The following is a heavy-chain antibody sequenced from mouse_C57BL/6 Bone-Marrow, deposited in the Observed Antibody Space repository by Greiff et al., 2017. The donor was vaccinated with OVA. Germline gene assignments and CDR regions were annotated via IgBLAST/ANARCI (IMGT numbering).Heavy chain of an antibody. Sequence: EVQLQQSGPELVKPGASVKISCKASGYSFTDYNMNWVKQSNGKSLEWIGVINPNYGTTSYNQKFKGKATLTVDQSSSTAYMQLNSLTSEDAAVDYCARSHYSKWYFDVWGTGTTVTVSS. CDR2: INPNYGTT. CDR1: GYSFTDYN. D-gene: IGHD2-5*01. V-gene: IGHV1-39*01. J-gene: IGHJ1*03. CDR3: ARSHYSKWYFDV.